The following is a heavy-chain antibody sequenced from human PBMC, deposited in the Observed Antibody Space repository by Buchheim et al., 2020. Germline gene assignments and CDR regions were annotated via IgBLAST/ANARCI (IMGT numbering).Heavy chain of an antibody. CDR2: ISGGGDTT. CDR1: GFTFKNYA. J-gene: IGHJ4*02. CDR3: ARDWGY. D-gene: IGHD7-27*01. V-gene: IGHV3-23*01. Sequence: EVQLLESGGGLVQPGGSLRLSCAASGFTFKNYAMSWVRQTPGRGLDWVSVISGGGDTTYYADSVKGRFTISRDNSKNTLYLQMNSLRAEDTAVYYCARDWGYWGQGTL.